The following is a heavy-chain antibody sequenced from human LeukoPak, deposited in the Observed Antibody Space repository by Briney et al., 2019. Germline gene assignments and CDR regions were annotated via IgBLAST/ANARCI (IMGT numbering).Heavy chain of an antibody. V-gene: IGHV4-31*03. D-gene: IGHD3-10*01. Sequence: ETSETLSLTCTVSGGSISSGGYYWSWIRQHPGKGLEWIGYIYYSGSTYYNPSLKSRVTISVDTSKNQFSLKLSSVTAVDTAVYYCARKENVYYYFDYWGQGTLVTVSS. J-gene: IGHJ4*02. CDR2: IYYSGST. CDR1: GGSISSGGYY. CDR3: ARKENVYYYFDY.